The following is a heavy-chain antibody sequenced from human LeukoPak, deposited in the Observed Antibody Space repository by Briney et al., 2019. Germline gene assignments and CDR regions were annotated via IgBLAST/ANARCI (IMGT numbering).Heavy chain of an antibody. CDR2: INHSGGT. D-gene: IGHD3-10*01. Sequence: SETLSLTCAVYGGSFSGYYWSWIRQPPGKGLEWIGEINHSGGTNYNPSLKSRVTISVDTSKNQFSLKLSSVTAADTAVYYCARVMGAFAYFDYWGQGTLVTVSS. V-gene: IGHV4-34*01. CDR3: ARVMGAFAYFDY. J-gene: IGHJ4*02. CDR1: GGSFSGYY.